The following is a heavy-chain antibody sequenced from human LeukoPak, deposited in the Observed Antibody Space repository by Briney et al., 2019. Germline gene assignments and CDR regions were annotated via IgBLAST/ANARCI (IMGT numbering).Heavy chain of an antibody. V-gene: IGHV3-30*02. J-gene: IGHJ4*02. D-gene: IGHD3-16*01. CDR3: AKGSGGSYFDY. CDR1: GFPFSSYT. CDR2: IRYDGGNK. Sequence: GGSLRLSCAPSGFPFSSYTMHWVRQAPGKGLEWVAFIRYDGGNKYYAHSVKGRFTISRDNSKDTLYLQMNSLSADDTAVYYCAKGSGGSYFDYWGQGTLVTVSS.